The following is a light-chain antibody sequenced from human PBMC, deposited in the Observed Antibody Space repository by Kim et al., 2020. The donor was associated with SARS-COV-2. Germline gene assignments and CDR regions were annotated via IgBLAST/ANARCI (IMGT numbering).Light chain of an antibody. Sequence: SYELTQPPSVSVSPGQTASITCSGDKLGHKYPCWYQQKPGQSPLLVIFQDSKRPSGIPERISGSNSGNTFTLTISGAQAMDEADYYCQAWDNNTVVFGGGTQLTVL. V-gene: IGLV3-1*01. CDR3: QAWDNNTVV. CDR1: KLGHKY. J-gene: IGLJ2*01. CDR2: QDS.